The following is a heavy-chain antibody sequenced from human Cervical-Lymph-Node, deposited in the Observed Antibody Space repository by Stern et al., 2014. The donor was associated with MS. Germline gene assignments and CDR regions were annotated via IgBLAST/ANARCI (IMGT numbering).Heavy chain of an antibody. D-gene: IGHD6-19*01. CDR1: GFTFSGSA. CDR3: IPYSSGHREYFQH. J-gene: IGHJ1*01. CDR2: IRSKANSYAT. V-gene: IGHV3-73*01. Sequence: EVQLVESGGGLVQPGGSLKLSCAASGFTFSGSAMHWVRQASGKGLEWVGRIRSKANSYATAYAASVKGRFTISRDDSKNTAYLQMNSLKTEDTAVYYCIPYSSGHREYFQHWGQGTLVTVSS.